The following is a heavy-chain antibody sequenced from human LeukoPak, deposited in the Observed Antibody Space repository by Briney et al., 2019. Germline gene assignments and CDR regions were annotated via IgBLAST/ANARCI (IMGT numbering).Heavy chain of an antibody. J-gene: IGHJ4*02. CDR1: GYTFTSYH. Sequence: ASVKVSCKASGYTFTSYHMHWVRQAPGQGLEWMGIINPSGGSTSYAQKFQGRVTMTRDTSTSTVYMELSSLRSEDTAVYYCARGGRRIAAAGGFDYWGQGTLVTVSS. CDR2: INPSGGST. V-gene: IGHV1-46*01. CDR3: ARGGRRIAAAGGFDY. D-gene: IGHD6-13*01.